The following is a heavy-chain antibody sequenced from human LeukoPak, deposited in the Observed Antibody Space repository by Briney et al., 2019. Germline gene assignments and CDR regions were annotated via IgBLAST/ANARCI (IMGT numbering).Heavy chain of an antibody. CDR3: ARAYSGSYLPHDY. D-gene: IGHD1-26*01. J-gene: IGHJ4*02. V-gene: IGHV4-59*01. Sequence: PSETLSLTYTVSGGSISSYYWSWIRQPPGKGLEWIGYIYYSGSTNYNPSLKSRVTISVDTSKNQFSLKLSSVTAADTAVYYCARAYSGSYLPHDYWGQGTLVTVSS. CDR2: IYYSGST. CDR1: GGSISSYY.